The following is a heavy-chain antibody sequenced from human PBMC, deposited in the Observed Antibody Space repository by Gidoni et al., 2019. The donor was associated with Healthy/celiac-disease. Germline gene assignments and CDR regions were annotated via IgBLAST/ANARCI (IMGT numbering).Heavy chain of an antibody. D-gene: IGHD5-18*01. Sequence: EVQLVESGGGLVQPGGSLRLSCAASGFTFSSYWLHWVRQAPGKGLVWVSRINSDGSSTSYADSVKGRFTISRDNAKNTLYLQMNSLRAEDTAVYYCARVRPPVDTAMVTIYYYYYGMDVWGQGTTVTVSS. CDR3: ARVRPPVDTAMVTIYYYYYGMDV. V-gene: IGHV3-74*01. J-gene: IGHJ6*02. CDR2: INSDGSST. CDR1: GFTFSSYW.